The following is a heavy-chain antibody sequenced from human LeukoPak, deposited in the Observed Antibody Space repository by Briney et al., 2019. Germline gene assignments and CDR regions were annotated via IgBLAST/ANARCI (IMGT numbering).Heavy chain of an antibody. CDR3: AKDHSTGYYYFDY. CDR1: GFTFSNYA. J-gene: IGHJ4*02. CDR2: ISGSGDSA. V-gene: IGHV3-23*01. D-gene: IGHD3-22*01. Sequence: GGSLRLSCAASGFTFSNYAMSWVRQAPGKGLEWASVISGSGDSAYYADSVEGRFTISRDNSKNTLYLQMNSLRAEDTAVYYCAKDHSTGYYYFDYWGQGTLVTVSS.